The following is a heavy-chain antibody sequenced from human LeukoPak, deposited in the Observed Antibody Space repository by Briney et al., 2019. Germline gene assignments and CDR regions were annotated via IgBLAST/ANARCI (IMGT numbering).Heavy chain of an antibody. CDR1: GLTFSSHW. D-gene: IGHD3-16*01. J-gene: IGHJ6*02. Sequence: GGSLRLSCAASGLTFSSHWMNWARQAPGKGLEWVASINHNGNVNYYVDSVKGRFTISRDNAKNSLYLQMSNLRAEDTAVYFCARGGGLDVWGQGATVTVSS. V-gene: IGHV3-7*03. CDR3: ARGGGLDV. CDR2: INHNGNVN.